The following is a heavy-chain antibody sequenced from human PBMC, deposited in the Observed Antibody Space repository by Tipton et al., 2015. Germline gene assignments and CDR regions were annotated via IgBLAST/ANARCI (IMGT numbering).Heavy chain of an antibody. CDR3: ARALFYGGNTDWYFDL. V-gene: IGHV4-59*01. J-gene: IGHJ2*01. CDR2: IDFRGST. Sequence: LRLSCTVSGGSIDSYYWSWIRQPPGMRLEWIGYIDFRGSTEYNPSVKSRVSISVDRSKNQFSLKLSSVTAADTAVYYCARALFYGGNTDWYFDLWGRGTLVTVSS. CDR1: GGSIDSYY. D-gene: IGHD4-23*01.